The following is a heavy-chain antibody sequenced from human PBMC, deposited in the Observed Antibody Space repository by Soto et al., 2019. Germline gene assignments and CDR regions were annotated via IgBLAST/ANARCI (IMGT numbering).Heavy chain of an antibody. D-gene: IGHD5-18*01. J-gene: IGHJ6*03. CDR3: ARVSDTAMAYYNYIDV. CDR1: GGSISSYY. CDR2: IYYSGST. V-gene: IGHV4-59*01. Sequence: SSETLSLTCTVSGGSISSYYWSWIRQPPGKGLEWIGYIYYSGSTNYNPSLKSRVTISVDTSKNQFSLKLSSVTAADTAVYYCARVSDTAMAYYNYIDVCGIGTSVTVSS.